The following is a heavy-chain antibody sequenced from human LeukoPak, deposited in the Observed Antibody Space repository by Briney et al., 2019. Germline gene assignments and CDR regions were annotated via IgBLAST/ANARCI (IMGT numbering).Heavy chain of an antibody. J-gene: IGHJ4*02. CDR1: GGSISSYY. CDR3: ARTPSRHDYGDYSYYFDY. D-gene: IGHD4-17*01. V-gene: IGHV4-59*08. Sequence: SETPSLTCTVSGGSISSYYWSWIRQPPGKGLEWIGYIYYSGSTNYNPSLKSRVTISVDTSKNQFSLKLSSVTAADTAVYYCARTPSRHDYGDYSYYFDYWGQGTLVTVSS. CDR2: IYYSGST.